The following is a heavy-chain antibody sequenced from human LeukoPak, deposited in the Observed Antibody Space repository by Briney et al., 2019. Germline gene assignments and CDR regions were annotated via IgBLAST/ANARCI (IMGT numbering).Heavy chain of an antibody. Sequence: GGSLRLSCAASGFTFSSSWMSWVRQAPEKGLEWVANIKPDGSENHFVDSVKGRFTISRDNAKNSLYLQMNSLRAEDTAVYYCARDHWIGGFMDVWGIGTTVSVSS. CDR3: ARDHWIGGFMDV. J-gene: IGHJ6*04. V-gene: IGHV3-7*01. D-gene: IGHD1-1*01. CDR1: GFTFSSSW. CDR2: IKPDGSEN.